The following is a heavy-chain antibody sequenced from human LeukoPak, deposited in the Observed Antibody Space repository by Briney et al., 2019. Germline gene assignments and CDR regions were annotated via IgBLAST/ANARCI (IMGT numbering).Heavy chain of an antibody. J-gene: IGHJ5*02. CDR1: GGSFSGYY. CDR2: IYDSGST. D-gene: IGHD4-17*01. V-gene: IGHV4-34*01. CDR3: AKDYGDYSLA. Sequence: PSETLSLTCAVYGGSFSGYYWSWIRQPPGKGLEWIGSIYDSGSTYYNPSLRSRVTISVDTSKNQFSLKLSSVTAADTAVYYCAKDYGDYSLAWGQGTLVTVSS.